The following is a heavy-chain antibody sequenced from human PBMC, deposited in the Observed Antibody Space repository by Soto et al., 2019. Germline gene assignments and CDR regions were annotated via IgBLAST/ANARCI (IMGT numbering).Heavy chain of an antibody. CDR2: IWYDGSNK. J-gene: IGHJ5*02. CDR1: GFTFSSYG. Sequence: QVQLVESGGGVVQPGRSLRLSCAASGFTFSSYGMHWVRQAPGKGLEWVAVIWYDGSNKYYADSVKGRFTISRDNSKNTLYLQMNSLRAEDTAVYYCARDREAYDFWSGYSPNWFDPWGQGTLVTVSS. CDR3: ARDREAYDFWSGYSPNWFDP. D-gene: IGHD3-3*01. V-gene: IGHV3-33*01.